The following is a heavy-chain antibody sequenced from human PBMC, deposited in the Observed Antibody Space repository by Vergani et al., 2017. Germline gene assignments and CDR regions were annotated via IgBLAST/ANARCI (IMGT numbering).Heavy chain of an antibody. Sequence: QVQLVQSGAEVKKPGSSVKVSCKASGGTLTTYSINWVRQAPGQGLEWMGGIIPIFRTPNYAQKFPGRVTITADESTNTAFMEFSSLISEDTAVYRCAAGGSKYSYGTFDYWGQGTLVTVSA. J-gene: IGHJ4*02. V-gene: IGHV1-69*12. CDR2: IIPIFRTP. D-gene: IGHD5-18*01. CDR3: AAGGSKYSYGTFDY. CDR1: GGTLTTYS.